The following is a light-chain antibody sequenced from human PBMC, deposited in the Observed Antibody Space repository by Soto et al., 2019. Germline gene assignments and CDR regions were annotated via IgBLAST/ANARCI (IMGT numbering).Light chain of an antibody. CDR2: NVY. Sequence: QSALTQPASVSGSPGQSITLSCTGTSSDVGAYNFVSWHQQHPGKAPKLMISNVYDRPAGISYRFSGSQSGNTASLTISGLQGEDDADYYCSAYTVSRTYVFGTGTKLTVL. J-gene: IGLJ1*01. CDR1: SSDVGAYNF. CDR3: SAYTVSRTYV. V-gene: IGLV2-14*03.